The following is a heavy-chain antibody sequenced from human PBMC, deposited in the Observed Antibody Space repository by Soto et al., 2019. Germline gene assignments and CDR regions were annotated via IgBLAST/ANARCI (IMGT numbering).Heavy chain of an antibody. Sequence: QVQLVESGGGVVQPGRSLRLSCVASGFTFSGSGMHWVRQAPGKGLEWVAIIRYDGSNIYYADSVRGRFAISRDNSKKSLFLQMDSLGAEDTAVYYCAGDGVVGIVFWGYLDYWGQGALVTVSS. CDR1: GFTFSGSG. J-gene: IGHJ4*02. CDR3: AGDGVVGIVFWGYLDY. D-gene: IGHD3-16*01. CDR2: IRYDGSNI. V-gene: IGHV3-33*01.